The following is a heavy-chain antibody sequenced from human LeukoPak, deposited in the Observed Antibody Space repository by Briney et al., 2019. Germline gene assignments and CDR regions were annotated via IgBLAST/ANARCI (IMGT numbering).Heavy chain of an antibody. V-gene: IGHV4-59*01. CDR1: GGSITSYY. CDR3: ARTTGYSSTWELDS. CDR2: TSYSGRT. Sequence: SETLSLTCTVSGGSITSYYWTWIRQSPGKGLEWIGYTSYSGRTNANPSLKSRVTLSVDTSKSQFSLKMYSVTAADTAVYYCARTTGYSSTWELDSWGQGILVTVSS. D-gene: IGHD6-13*01. J-gene: IGHJ4*02.